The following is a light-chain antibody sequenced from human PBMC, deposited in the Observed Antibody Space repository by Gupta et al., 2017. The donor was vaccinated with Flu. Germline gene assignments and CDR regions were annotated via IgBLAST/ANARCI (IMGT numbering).Light chain of an antibody. CDR3: HVRDSSSDNGV. CDR2: YDS. Sequence: TNMRTGGGTIVGGKDVHCYHHPAAQAPVLFFYYDSDRHSGTPERFSGSYYATTATLTTSRVEAGDEADYYCHVRDSSSDNGVFGGGTKLTVL. J-gene: IGLJ3*02. CDR1: IVGGKD. V-gene: IGLV3-21*04.